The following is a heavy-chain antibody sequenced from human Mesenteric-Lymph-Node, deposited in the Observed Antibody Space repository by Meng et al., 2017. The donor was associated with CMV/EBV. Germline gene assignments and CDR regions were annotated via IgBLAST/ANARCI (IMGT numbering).Heavy chain of an antibody. J-gene: IGHJ4*02. D-gene: IGHD2-2*01. CDR1: GGSFSGYY. V-gene: IGHV4-34*01. Sequence: SETLSLTCAVYGGSFSGYYWTWIRQPPGKGLEWIGEINHSGSTNYNPSLKSRVTISVDTSKNQFSLMLSSVTAADTAVYYCARVPGATFYPSYYFDSWGQGTLVTVSS. CDR2: INHSGST. CDR3: ARVPGATFYPSYYFDS.